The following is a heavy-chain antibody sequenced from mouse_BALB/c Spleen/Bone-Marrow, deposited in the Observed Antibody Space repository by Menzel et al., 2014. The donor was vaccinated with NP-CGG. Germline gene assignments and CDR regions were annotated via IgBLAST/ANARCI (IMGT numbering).Heavy chain of an antibody. CDR2: IFPGTDTT. CDR3: ARNYDYGGGAWFTY. CDR1: GYTFTNYW. D-gene: IGHD2-4*01. Sequence: QVHVQQSGAEVVNPGASVKLSCRTSGYTFTNYWIQWVKQRPGQGLGWIGEIFPGTDTTYYNEKFKDKATLTIDTSSSPAYMQLSNLTSKDFAVYFCARNYDYGGGAWFTYWGQGTLVTVSA. J-gene: IGHJ3*01. V-gene: IGHV1S132*01.